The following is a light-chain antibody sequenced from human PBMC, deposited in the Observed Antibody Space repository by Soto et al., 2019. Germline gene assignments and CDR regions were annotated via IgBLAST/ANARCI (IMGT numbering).Light chain of an antibody. CDR3: QQLNNYPRT. CDR1: QDISSH. Sequence: DIQLTQSPSFLSASVGDRVTITCRASQDISSHLAWYQQKPGKPPKLLISTASSSQSGVPSRFSGSGSGTEFTLTISSLQPEDFATYYCQQLNNYPRTFGQGTKVDIK. V-gene: IGKV1-9*01. CDR2: TAS. J-gene: IGKJ1*01.